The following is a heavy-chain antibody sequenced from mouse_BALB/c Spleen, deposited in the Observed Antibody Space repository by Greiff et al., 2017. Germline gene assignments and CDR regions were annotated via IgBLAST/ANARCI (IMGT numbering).Heavy chain of an antibody. Sequence: QVQLQQPGAELVKPGASVKLSCTASGYTFTSYWMHWVKQRPGQGLEWIGEINPSNGRTNYNEKFKSKATLTVDKSSSTAYMQLSSLTSEDSAVYYCARFYYYGSSYLYYFDYWGQGTTLTVAS. CDR1: GYTFTSYW. V-gene: IGHV1S81*02. J-gene: IGHJ2*01. CDR2: INPSNGRT. CDR3: ARFYYYGSSYLYYFDY. D-gene: IGHD1-1*01.